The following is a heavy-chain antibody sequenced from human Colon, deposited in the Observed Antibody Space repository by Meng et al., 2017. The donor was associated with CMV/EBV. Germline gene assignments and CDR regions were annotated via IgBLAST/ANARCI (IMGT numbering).Heavy chain of an antibody. CDR3: ARGITDF. CDR1: GYTVTRKD. CDR2: MKYRSGAT. J-gene: IGHJ4*02. D-gene: IGHD3/OR15-3a*01. Sequence: VKVSCKAYGYTVTRKDSKWVRQDSGQGVEGMGWMKYRSGATGDATNFQGRINMTRNSSINTAYRELRSLTKEDKGIYYWARGITDFWGQGTLVTVSS. V-gene: IGHV1-8*01.